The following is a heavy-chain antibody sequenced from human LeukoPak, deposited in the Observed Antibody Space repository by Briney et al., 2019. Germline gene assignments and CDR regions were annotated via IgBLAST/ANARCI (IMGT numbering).Heavy chain of an antibody. V-gene: IGHV4-34*01. CDR1: GGSFSGYY. J-gene: IGHJ4*02. Sequence: PSETLSLTCAAYGGSFSGYYWSWIRQPPGKGLEWIGEINHSGSTNYNPSLKSRVTISVDTSKNQFSLKLSSVTAADTAVYYCARGIEYEDYWGQGTLVTVSS. CDR2: INHSGST. CDR3: ARGIEYEDY. D-gene: IGHD2/OR15-2a*01.